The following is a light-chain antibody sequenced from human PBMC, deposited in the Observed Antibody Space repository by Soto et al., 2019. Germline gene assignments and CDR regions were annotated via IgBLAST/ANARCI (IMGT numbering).Light chain of an antibody. CDR2: GAS. V-gene: IGKV3-20*01. CDR3: LQDYLYPWT. J-gene: IGKJ1*01. Sequence: EIVVTQSPGTLSLSPGERATLSCRASQSVVSSFLAWYQQKPGQAPRLLIYGASSRATGIPDRFSGSGSGTDFTLTISRLEPEDFATYYCLQDYLYPWTFGQGTKVEIK. CDR1: QSVVSSF.